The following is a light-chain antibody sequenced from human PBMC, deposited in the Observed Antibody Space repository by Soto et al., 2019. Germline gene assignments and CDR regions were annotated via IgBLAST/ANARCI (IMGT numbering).Light chain of an antibody. CDR1: QNITNS. J-gene: IGKJ3*01. V-gene: IGKV1-39*01. CDR3: QQGHSMPFT. CDR2: AAS. Sequence: DIQMTQSPSSLSASVGDRVTITCRASQNITNSLNWYQHKPGKAPTLVVYAASSLQSGVPSRFSGSGSGTDFTLTISSLQPEDFATYFCQQGHSMPFTFGPGTKVDIK.